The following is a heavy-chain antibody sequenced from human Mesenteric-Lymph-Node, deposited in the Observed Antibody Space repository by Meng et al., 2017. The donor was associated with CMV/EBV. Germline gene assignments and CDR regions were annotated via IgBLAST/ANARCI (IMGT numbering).Heavy chain of an antibody. D-gene: IGHD3-22*01. CDR2: ISGSGGST. V-gene: IGHV3-23*01. CDR3: AREVYLDGSGYRRSYSDY. CDR1: GFTFSSYA. J-gene: IGHJ4*02. Sequence: GGSLRLSCAASGFTFSSYAMSWVRQAPGKGLEWVSAISGSGGSTYYADSVKGRFTISRDNSKNTLYLQMNSLRAEDTAVYYCAREVYLDGSGYRRSYSDYWGQGTLVTVSS.